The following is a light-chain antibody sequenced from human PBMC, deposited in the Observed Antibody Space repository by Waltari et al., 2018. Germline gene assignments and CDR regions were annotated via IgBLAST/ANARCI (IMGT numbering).Light chain of an antibody. Sequence: QSVLTQLPSASGTPGQRVTISCTGSTSYIYWYQQLPGTAPKLLIYRNSQRPSGVPGRFSGSKSGTAASLTISGLRSEDEADYYCAAWDVSLSARVFGGGTKLTVL. CDR1: TSY. J-gene: IGLJ3*02. CDR2: RNS. V-gene: IGLV1-47*01. CDR3: AAWDVSLSARV.